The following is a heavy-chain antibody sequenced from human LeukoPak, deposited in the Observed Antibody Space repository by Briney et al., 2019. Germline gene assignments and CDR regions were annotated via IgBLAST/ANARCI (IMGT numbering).Heavy chain of an antibody. D-gene: IGHD3-10*01. Sequence: SVKVSCKASGGTFSSYAISWVRQAPGQGLEWMGRIIPIFGTANYAQKLQGRVTITTDESTSTAYMELSSLRSEDTAVYYCARGRYYGSGSYIYWGQGTLVTVSS. CDR1: GGTFSSYA. CDR3: ARGRYYGSGSYIY. J-gene: IGHJ4*02. CDR2: IIPIFGTA. V-gene: IGHV1-69*05.